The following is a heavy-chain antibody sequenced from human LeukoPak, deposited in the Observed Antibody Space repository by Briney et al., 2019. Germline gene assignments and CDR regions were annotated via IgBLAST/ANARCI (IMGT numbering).Heavy chain of an antibody. D-gene: IGHD3-10*01. CDR2: IYYSGST. V-gene: IGHV4-59*08. CDR1: GGSISSYY. Sequence: SETLSLTCTVSGGSISSYYWSWIRQPPGKRLEWIGYIYYSGSTNYNPSLKSRVTISVDTSKNQFSLKLSSVAAADTAVYYCARLKSLWFGELSPNYYYYYGMDVWGQGTTVTVSS. CDR3: ARLKSLWFGELSPNYYYYYGMDV. J-gene: IGHJ6*02.